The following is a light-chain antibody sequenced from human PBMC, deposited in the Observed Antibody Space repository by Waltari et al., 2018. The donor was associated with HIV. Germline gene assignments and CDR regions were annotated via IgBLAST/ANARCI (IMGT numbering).Light chain of an antibody. CDR3: QSHDSNLSGSF. Sequence: QSVLTQPPSVSGAPGQRVTISCSGSGSNLGAGYDVQWYQQLPGAAPKLLIFGNNDRPSGVPDRFSGSKSGTSASLAISGLRSEDEADYFCQSHDSNLSGSFFGGGTRLTVL. V-gene: IGLV1-40*01. CDR1: GSNLGAGYD. J-gene: IGLJ2*01. CDR2: GNN.